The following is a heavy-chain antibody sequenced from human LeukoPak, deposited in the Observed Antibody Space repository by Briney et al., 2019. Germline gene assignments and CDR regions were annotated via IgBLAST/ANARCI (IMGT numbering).Heavy chain of an antibody. V-gene: IGHV4-59*12. Sequence: SETLSLTCTVSGGSISSYYWSWIRQPPGKGLEWIGYIYYSGSTYYNPSLKSRVTISVDTSKNQFSLKLSSVTAADTAVYYCARAGYCGGDCYFDAFDIWGQGTMVTVSS. CDR3: ARAGYCGGDCYFDAFDI. D-gene: IGHD2-21*02. J-gene: IGHJ3*02. CDR2: IYYSGST. CDR1: GGSISSYY.